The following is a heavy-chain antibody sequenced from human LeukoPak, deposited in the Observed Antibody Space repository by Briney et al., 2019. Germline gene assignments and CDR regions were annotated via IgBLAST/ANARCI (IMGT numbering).Heavy chain of an antibody. V-gene: IGHV3-7*01. CDR1: GFTFSSYW. J-gene: IGHJ4*02. Sequence: GGSLRLSCAASGFTFSSYWMSWVRQAPGKGLEWVANIKQDGSEKYYVDSVKGRLTISRDYDKNSLYLQMNSLRAEDTAVYYCASLYGDYVAHQTYTTPFDYWGQGTLVTVSS. D-gene: IGHD4-17*01. CDR2: IKQDGSEK. CDR3: ASLYGDYVAHQTYTTPFDY.